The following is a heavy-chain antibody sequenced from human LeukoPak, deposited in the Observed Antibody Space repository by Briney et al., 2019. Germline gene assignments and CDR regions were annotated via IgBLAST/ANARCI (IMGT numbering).Heavy chain of an antibody. Sequence: GGSLRPSCAASGFTFSNAWMSWVRQAPGKGLEWVGRIKSKTDGGTTDYAAPVKGRFTISRDDSKNTLYLQMNSLKTEDTAVYYCTTDLYDFWSGYYEYYFDYWGQGTLVTVSS. CDR1: GFTFSNAW. V-gene: IGHV3-15*01. J-gene: IGHJ4*02. D-gene: IGHD3-3*01. CDR3: TTDLYDFWSGYYEYYFDY. CDR2: IKSKTDGGTT.